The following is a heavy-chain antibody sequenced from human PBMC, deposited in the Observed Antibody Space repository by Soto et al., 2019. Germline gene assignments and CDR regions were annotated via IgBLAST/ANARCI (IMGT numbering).Heavy chain of an antibody. CDR1: GFTFSSYA. CDR3: ALTSMARRAFDY. V-gene: IGHV3-23*01. J-gene: IGHJ4*02. D-gene: IGHD3-10*01. Sequence: GGALRLSSGASGFTFSSYAMNWSRQAPGKGLQWVSAISGSGGLTYYADSVKGRFTISRDNSKDTLYLQMNSLRAEDTAVYYCALTSMARRAFDYWGQGTLVTVSS. CDR2: ISGSGGLT.